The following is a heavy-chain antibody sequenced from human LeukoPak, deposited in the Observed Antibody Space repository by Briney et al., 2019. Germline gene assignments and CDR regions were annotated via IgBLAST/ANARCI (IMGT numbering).Heavy chain of an antibody. D-gene: IGHD2-21*02. CDR1: GFTFNKYA. CDR3: ANGPYCGGDCHSRPPFDY. J-gene: IGHJ4*02. Sequence: GGSLRLSCAASGFTFNKYAMSWVRQAPGKGLEWVSAISGSGGSTYYADSVKGRFTIFRDNSKNTLYLQMNSLRAEDTAVYYCANGPYCGGDCHSRPPFDYWGQGTLVTVSS. CDR2: ISGSGGST. V-gene: IGHV3-23*01.